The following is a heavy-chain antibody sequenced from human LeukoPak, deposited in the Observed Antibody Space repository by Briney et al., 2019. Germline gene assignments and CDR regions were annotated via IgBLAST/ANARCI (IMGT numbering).Heavy chain of an antibody. CDR3: AAALCGSTSCYAPGFWYFDL. J-gene: IGHJ2*01. V-gene: IGHV1-58*02. CDR2: IVVGSGNT. Sequence: SVKVSCKASGFTFTSSAMQWVRQARGQRLEWIGWIVVGSGNTNYAQKFQERVTITRDMSTSTAYMELSSLRSGDTAVYYCAAALCGSTSCYAPGFWYFDLWGRGTLVTVSS. D-gene: IGHD2-2*01. CDR1: GFTFTSSA.